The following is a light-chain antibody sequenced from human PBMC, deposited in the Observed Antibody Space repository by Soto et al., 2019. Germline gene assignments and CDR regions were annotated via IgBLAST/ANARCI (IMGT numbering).Light chain of an antibody. CDR3: QQSYSNPIT. Sequence: DIQMTQSPSSLSASVGDRVTITCRASQSIRRYLNWYQKKQVKAPKLLIYAASSLQSGVPSRFSGSGYGTDLTLTISSLQNEDFETYYCQQSYSNPITFGQGTRLEIK. CDR2: AAS. CDR1: QSIRRY. V-gene: IGKV1-39*01. J-gene: IGKJ5*01.